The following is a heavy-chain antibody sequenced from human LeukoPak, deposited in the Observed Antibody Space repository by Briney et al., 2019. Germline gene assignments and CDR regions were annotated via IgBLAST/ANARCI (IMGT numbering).Heavy chain of an antibody. CDR3: ARAQRVVPAAKDIYYYYGMDV. V-gene: IGHV3-7*01. CDR1: GFTFSSYW. Sequence: GGSLRLSCAASGFTFSSYWMSWVRQAPGKGLEWVANIKQDGSEKYYVDSVKGRFTISRDNAKNSLYLQMNSLRAEDTAVYYCARAQRVVPAAKDIYYYYGMDVWGQGTTVTVSS. D-gene: IGHD2-2*01. CDR2: IKQDGSEK. J-gene: IGHJ6*02.